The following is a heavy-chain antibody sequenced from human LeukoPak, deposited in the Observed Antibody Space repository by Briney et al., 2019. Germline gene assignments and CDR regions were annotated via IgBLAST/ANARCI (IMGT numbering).Heavy chain of an antibody. CDR3: VRGEKDYYYGLDV. CDR1: GFTVNWDT. V-gene: IGHV3-53*01. D-gene: IGHD1-26*01. J-gene: IGHJ6*02. CDR2: SYSTGNT. Sequence: GGSLRLSCVASGFTVNWDTMNWVRQAPGKGLEWVSASYSTGNTYYADSVKGRFTMFRDNSENTVYLEMSSLRAEDSAMYYCVRGEKDYYYGLDVWGQGTTVTVSS.